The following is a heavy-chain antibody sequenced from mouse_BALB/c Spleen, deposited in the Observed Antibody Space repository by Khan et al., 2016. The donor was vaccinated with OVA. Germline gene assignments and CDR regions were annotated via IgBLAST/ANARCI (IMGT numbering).Heavy chain of an antibody. CDR2: ISSGSTYT. CDR1: GFSFTSYT. Sequence: EVELVESGGGLVRPGGSLKLSCAASGFSFTSYTMSWVRQTPEKRLEWVATISSGSTYTYYPDSVKGRFTISRDNAKNTLSLHMRSLKSADTAMYYGTRDGNYAHWYFDVWGAGTTVTVSA. J-gene: IGHJ1*01. D-gene: IGHD2-1*01. CDR3: TRDGNYAHWYFDV. V-gene: IGHV5-6-4*01.